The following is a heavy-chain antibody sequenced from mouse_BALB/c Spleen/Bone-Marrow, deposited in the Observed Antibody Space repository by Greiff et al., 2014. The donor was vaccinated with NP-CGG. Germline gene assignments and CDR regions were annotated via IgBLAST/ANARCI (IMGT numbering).Heavy chain of an antibody. CDR2: ILPGIST. CDR3: AREDYGNYAWFAY. J-gene: IGHJ3*01. CDR1: GYTFSTYW. Sequence: VQLVESGAELMKPGASVKISCKAIGYTFSTYWIAWVKERPGHGLEWIGEILPGISTNYNEEFKGKATFTADTSSNTTYMQLSSLTSEDSAVYYCAREDYGNYAWFAYWGQGTLVTVSA. V-gene: IGHV1-9*01. D-gene: IGHD2-1*01.